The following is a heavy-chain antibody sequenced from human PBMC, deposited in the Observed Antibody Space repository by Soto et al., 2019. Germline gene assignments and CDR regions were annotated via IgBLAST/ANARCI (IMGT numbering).Heavy chain of an antibody. CDR2: ISGPAGST. D-gene: IGHD4-17*01. Sequence: PWGVLRLPCVVSGFNFCDFAMNRVRQAPGKGLQWVSIISGPAGSTDYADSVKGRFTISRDNSKNTLYLQMNSLRAEDTAVYYCARIDYGVPGYFDYWGQGTLVTVSS. CDR1: GFNFCDFA. J-gene: IGHJ4*02. V-gene: IGHV3-23*01. CDR3: ARIDYGVPGYFDY.